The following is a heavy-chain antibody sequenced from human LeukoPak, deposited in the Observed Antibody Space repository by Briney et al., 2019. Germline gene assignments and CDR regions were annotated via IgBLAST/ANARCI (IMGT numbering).Heavy chain of an antibody. CDR1: GFNFDNFA. J-gene: IGHJ4*02. V-gene: IGHV3-30*04. CDR2: ISHDGRTK. CDR3: AKGPRGYYDSSGPDY. Sequence: PGGSLRLSCVVSGFNFDNFAMHWVRQPLGKGLEWVAVISHDGRTKYYADSMKGRITISRDNSKNTLYLQMNSLRAEDTAVYYCAKGPRGYYDSSGPDYWGQATLVTVSS. D-gene: IGHD3-22*01.